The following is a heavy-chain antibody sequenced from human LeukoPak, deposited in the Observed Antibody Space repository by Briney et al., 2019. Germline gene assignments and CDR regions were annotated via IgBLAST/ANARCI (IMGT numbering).Heavy chain of an antibody. D-gene: IGHD6-19*01. V-gene: IGHV3-33*01. CDR1: GFTFSSYG. CDR3: ARGGWYGPPFDY. J-gene: IGHJ4*02. CDR2: IWYDGSNK. Sequence: PGGSLRLSCAASGFTFSSYGMQWVRQAPGKGLEWVAVIWYDGSNKYYADSVKGRFTISRDNSKNTLYLQMNSLRAEDTAVYYCARGGWYGPPFDYWGQGTLVTVSS.